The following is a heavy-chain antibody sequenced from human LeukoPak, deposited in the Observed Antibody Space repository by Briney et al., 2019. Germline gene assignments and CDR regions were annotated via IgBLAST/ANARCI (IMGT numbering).Heavy chain of an antibody. J-gene: IGHJ4*02. CDR2: INPNSGGT. D-gene: IGHD6-19*01. V-gene: IGHV1-2*02. CDR3: ARDPDGSGWYYHFDY. CDR1: GYTFTGYY. Sequence: ASVKVSCKASGYTFTGYYMHWVRQAPGQGLEWMGWINPNSGGTNYAQKFQGRVTMTRDTSISTAYMELSRLKSDDTAVYYCARDPDGSGWYYHFDYWGQGTLVTVSS.